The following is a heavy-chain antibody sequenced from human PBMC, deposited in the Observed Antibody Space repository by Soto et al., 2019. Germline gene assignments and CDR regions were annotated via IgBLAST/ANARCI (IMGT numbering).Heavy chain of an antibody. CDR3: AKDRPADV. V-gene: IGHV3-30*18. J-gene: IGHJ6*02. CDR1: GFTFSSYG. Sequence: GSLRLSCAASGFTFSSYGMHWVRQAPGKGLEWVAVISYDGSNKYYADSVKGRFTISRDNSKNTLYLQMNSLRAEDTAVYYCAKDRPADVWGQGTTVTVSS. CDR2: ISYDGSNK.